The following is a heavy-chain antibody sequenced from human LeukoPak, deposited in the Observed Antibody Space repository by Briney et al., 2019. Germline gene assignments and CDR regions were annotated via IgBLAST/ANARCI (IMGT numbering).Heavy chain of an antibody. Sequence: PGGSLRLSCAASGFSFSSYGMHWVRQAPGKGQEWVAVISYDGSNKYYADSVKGRFTISRDNSKNTLYLQMNSLRAEDTAVYYCAKVSSSSLNWFDPWGQGTLVTVSS. D-gene: IGHD6-6*01. V-gene: IGHV3-30*18. J-gene: IGHJ5*02. CDR1: GFSFSSYG. CDR3: AKVSSSSLNWFDP. CDR2: ISYDGSNK.